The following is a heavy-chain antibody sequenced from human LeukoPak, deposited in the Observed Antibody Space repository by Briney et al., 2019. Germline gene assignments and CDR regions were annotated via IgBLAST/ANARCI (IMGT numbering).Heavy chain of an antibody. D-gene: IGHD2-2*01. Sequence: ASVKVSCKASGYTFTSYGISWVRQAPGQGLEWMGWISAYNGNTNYAQKLQGRVTMTTDTSTSTAYMELRSLRSDDTAVYHCARADIVVVPADSWFDPWGQGTLVTVSS. V-gene: IGHV1-18*04. J-gene: IGHJ5*02. CDR1: GYTFTSYG. CDR3: ARADIVVVPADSWFDP. CDR2: ISAYNGNT.